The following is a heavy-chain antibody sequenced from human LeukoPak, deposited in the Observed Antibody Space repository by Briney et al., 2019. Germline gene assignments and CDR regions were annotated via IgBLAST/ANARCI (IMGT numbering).Heavy chain of an antibody. Sequence: ASVKVSCKASGGTFSNYGITWVRQAPGQGLEWMGGLIPMLRTANYAQKFQGRVTITADESPSTAYMELSSLRSEGTAVYYCAMDPSIVVIGLGFDPWGQGTLVTVSS. V-gene: IGHV1-69*01. J-gene: IGHJ5*02. D-gene: IGHD3-22*01. CDR3: AMDPSIVVIGLGFDP. CDR1: GGTFSNYG. CDR2: LIPMLRTA.